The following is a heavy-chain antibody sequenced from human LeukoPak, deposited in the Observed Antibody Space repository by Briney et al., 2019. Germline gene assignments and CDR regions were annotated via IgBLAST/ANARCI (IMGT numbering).Heavy chain of an antibody. CDR2: IYTSGST. J-gene: IGHJ4*02. CDR3: ARQQLAGYYFDY. CDR1: GGSISSYY. D-gene: IGHD6-13*01. Sequence: SETLSLTCTVSGGSISSYYWSWIRQPAGKGLEWIGRIYTSGSTYYNPSLKSRVTISVDTSKNQFSLKLSSVTAADTAVYYCARQQLAGYYFDYWGQGTLVTVSS. V-gene: IGHV4-4*07.